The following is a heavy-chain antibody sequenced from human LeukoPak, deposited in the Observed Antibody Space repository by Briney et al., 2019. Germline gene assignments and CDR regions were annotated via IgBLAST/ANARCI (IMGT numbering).Heavy chain of an antibody. CDR1: GFTVSSNY. J-gene: IGHJ6*02. CDR2: IYSGGST. V-gene: IGHV3-53*01. Sequence: PGGSLRLSCAASGFTVSSNYMSWVRQAPGKGLEWVSVIYSGGSTYYADSVKGRFTISRDNSKNTLYLQMNSLRAEDTAVYYCARGYCSSTSCYGLYYYYGMDVWGQGTTVTVSS. CDR3: ARGYCSSTSCYGLYYYYGMDV. D-gene: IGHD2-2*01.